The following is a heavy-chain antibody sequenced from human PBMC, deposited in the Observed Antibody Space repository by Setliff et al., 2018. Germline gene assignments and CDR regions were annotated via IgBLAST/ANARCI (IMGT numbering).Heavy chain of an antibody. CDR2: IYYSGST. D-gene: IGHD1-20*01. V-gene: IGHV4-59*01. Sequence: SETLSLTCTVSGGSISSYYWSWIRQPPGKGLEWIAYIYYSGSTNYNPSLKSRVAISVDTSKNQFSLKLSSVTAADTAVYYCAGGNNWEPDAFDVWGQGTRVTVSS. CDR3: AGGNNWEPDAFDV. J-gene: IGHJ3*01. CDR1: GGSISSYY.